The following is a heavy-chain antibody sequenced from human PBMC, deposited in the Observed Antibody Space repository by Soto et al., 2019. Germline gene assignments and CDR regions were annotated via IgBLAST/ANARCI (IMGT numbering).Heavy chain of an antibody. V-gene: IGHV4-4*02. CDR1: GDSINSSHW. CDR3: ASYQVAGRDYYYGMDV. J-gene: IGHJ6*02. Sequence: SETLSLTCAVSGDSINSSHWWNGVRQPPGKGLEWIGQISHSGSTNYNPSLTSRVTISVDKSKNHFSLKVTSVTAADTAVYYCASYQVAGRDYYYGMDVWGQGTTVTVSS. D-gene: IGHD6-19*01. CDR2: ISHSGST.